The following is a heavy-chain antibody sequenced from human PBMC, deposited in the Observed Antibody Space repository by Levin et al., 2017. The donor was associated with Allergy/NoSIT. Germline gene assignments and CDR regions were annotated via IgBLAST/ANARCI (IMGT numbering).Heavy chain of an antibody. D-gene: IGHD3-16*01. CDR3: VREGRFRAFDL. CDR2: ISSGVTVI. V-gene: IGHV3-48*01. Sequence: AGGSLRLSCTVPAFIFSTSSMNWVRQSPGKGLEWISYISSGVTVIYYADSAKGRFTISRDNAKNSLHLQMNYLRAEDTAVYYCVREGRFRAFDLWGQGTMVTVSS. CDR1: AFIFSTSS. J-gene: IGHJ3*01.